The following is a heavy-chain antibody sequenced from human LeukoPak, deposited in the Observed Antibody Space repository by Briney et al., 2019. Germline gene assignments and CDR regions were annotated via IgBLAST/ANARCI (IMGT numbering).Heavy chain of an antibody. Sequence: SVKVSCKASGGTFSSYAISWVRQAPGQGLEWMGGIIPIFGTANYAQKFQGRVTITADESTSTAYMELRSLRSDDTAVYYCARAPFPRRLWSGYSLYGMDVWGQGTTVTVSS. CDR2: IIPIFGTA. D-gene: IGHD3-3*01. V-gene: IGHV1-69*13. CDR1: GGTFSSYA. J-gene: IGHJ6*02. CDR3: ARAPFPRRLWSGYSLYGMDV.